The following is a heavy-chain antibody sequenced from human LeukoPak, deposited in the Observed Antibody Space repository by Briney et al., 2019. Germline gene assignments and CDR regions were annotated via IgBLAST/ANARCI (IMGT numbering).Heavy chain of an antibody. CDR1: GGSFSGYY. V-gene: IGHV4-34*01. CDR2: INHSGST. J-gene: IGHJ4*02. Sequence: SETLSLTCAVYGGSFSGYYWSWIRQPPGKGLEWIGEINHSGSTNYNPSLKSRVTISVDTSKNQLSLKLSSVTAADTAVYYCARRYDSSGYFLIDYWGQGTLVTVSS. CDR3: ARRYDSSGYFLIDY. D-gene: IGHD3-22*01.